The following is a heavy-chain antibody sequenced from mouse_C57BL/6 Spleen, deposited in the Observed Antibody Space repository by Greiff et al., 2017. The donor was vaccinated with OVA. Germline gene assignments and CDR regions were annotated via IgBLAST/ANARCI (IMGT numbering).Heavy chain of an antibody. D-gene: IGHD4-1*01. CDR1: GYTFTDYE. CDR3: GGWDPVSFAY. V-gene: IGHV1-15*01. CDR2: IDPETDGT. J-gene: IGHJ2*01. Sequence: QVQLQQSGAELVRPGASVTLSCKASGYTFTDYEMHWVKQTPVHGLEWIGAIDPETDGTAYNQKFKGKAILTADKSSSTAYMELRSLTSEDSAVYYCGGWDPVSFAYWGQGTTLTVSS.